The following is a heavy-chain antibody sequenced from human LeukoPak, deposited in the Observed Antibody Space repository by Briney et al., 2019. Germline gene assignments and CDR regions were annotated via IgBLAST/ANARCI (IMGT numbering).Heavy chain of an antibody. V-gene: IGHV3-13*01. CDR2: IGTASDT. J-gene: IGHJ6*03. D-gene: IGHD1-1*01. CDR1: GFTFSSFD. CDR3: ARGPPRGKYYYIDV. Sequence: GGSLRLSCAASGFTFSSFDMHWVRQPTGQGLEWVSTIGTASDTYYPGSVEGRFTLSRDNAKNSLYLQMNSLTAGDTAVYYCARGPPRGKYYYIDVWDKGTTVTVSS.